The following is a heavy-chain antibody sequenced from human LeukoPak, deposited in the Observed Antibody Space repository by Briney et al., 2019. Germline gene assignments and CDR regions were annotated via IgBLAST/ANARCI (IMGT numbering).Heavy chain of an antibody. Sequence: PGGSLRLSCEASGFTFSSYVMNWVRQAPGKGLEWVSVIYSGGSTYYADSVKGRFTISGDNSKNTLYLQMNSLRAEDTAVYYCASDLESVVVPAAKIDYWGPGTLVTVSS. CDR2: IYSGGST. CDR3: ASDLESVVVPAAKIDY. V-gene: IGHV3-66*02. D-gene: IGHD2-2*03. CDR1: GFTFSSYV. J-gene: IGHJ4*02.